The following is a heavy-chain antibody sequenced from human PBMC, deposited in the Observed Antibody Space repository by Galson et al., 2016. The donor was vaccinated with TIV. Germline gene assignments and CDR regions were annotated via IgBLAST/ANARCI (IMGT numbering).Heavy chain of an antibody. V-gene: IGHV3-48*01. CDR3: ARERDGQSLNA. J-gene: IGHJ5*02. CDR2: ISPSSESI. Sequence: SLRLSCAVSEFSFNGYTMNWVRQAPGKGLEWVSYISPSSESIYYADSVKGRFTITRDDSKRTLYLHLKGLAGGDTAVYYCARERDGQSLNAWGQGTLVIVSS. D-gene: IGHD5-24*01. CDR1: EFSFNGYT.